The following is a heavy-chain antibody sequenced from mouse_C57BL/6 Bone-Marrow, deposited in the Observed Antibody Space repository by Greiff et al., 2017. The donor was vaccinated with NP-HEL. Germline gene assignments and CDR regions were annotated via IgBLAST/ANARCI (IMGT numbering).Heavy chain of an antibody. Sequence: EVQLQQSGPELVKPGASVKIPCKASGYTFTDYDMDWVKQSHGKSLEWIGDINPNTGGTIYNQKFKGQATLTVDKSSSTAYMELRSLTSEDTADYYCARKGNGFYLDYWGQGTTLTVSS. CDR3: ARKGNGFYLDY. J-gene: IGHJ2*01. V-gene: IGHV1-18*01. CDR1: GYTFTDYD. CDR2: INPNTGGT.